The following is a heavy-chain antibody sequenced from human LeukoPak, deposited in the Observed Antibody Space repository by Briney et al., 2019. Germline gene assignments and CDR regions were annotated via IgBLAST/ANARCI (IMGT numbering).Heavy chain of an antibody. D-gene: IGHD3-3*01. V-gene: IGHV4-59*01. CDR3: ARDFWSGSVGFDP. J-gene: IGHJ5*02. Sequence: PSETPSLTCTVSGASISTYYWSWIRQPPGRGLEWIGYIYYSGSTNYNPSLKSRVTISVDTSKNQFYLSLRSLTAADTAVYYCARDFWSGSVGFDPWGQGTLVTVSS. CDR2: IYYSGST. CDR1: GASISTYY.